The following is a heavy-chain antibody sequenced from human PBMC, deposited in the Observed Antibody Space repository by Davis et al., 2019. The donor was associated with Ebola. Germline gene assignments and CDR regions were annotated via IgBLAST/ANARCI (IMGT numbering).Heavy chain of an antibody. CDR3: AGSLLWFGELWS. D-gene: IGHD3-10*01. J-gene: IGHJ5*02. CDR2: ISYDGSNK. Sequence: GESLKISCVASGHGFTFSAYGMHWVRQAPGKGLEWVAVISYDGSNKYYADSVKGRFTISRDNSKNTLYLQMNSLRAEDTALYYCAGSLLWFGELWSWGQGTLVTVSS. V-gene: IGHV3-30*03. CDR1: GHGFTFSAYG.